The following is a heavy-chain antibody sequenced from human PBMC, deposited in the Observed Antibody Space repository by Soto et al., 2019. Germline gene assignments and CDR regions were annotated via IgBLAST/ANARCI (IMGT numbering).Heavy chain of an antibody. J-gene: IGHJ4*02. CDR3: ARGWGYDSTDYYYAY. CDR2: IIPIFGTA. V-gene: IGHV1-69*01. D-gene: IGHD3-22*01. CDR1: GGSFNRHT. Sequence: QVQLVQSGAEVRKPGSSVRVSCKASGGSFNRHTISWVRQAPGQGLEWMGGIIPIFGTANHAQKFQGRVKIIADESTSTVYMELSSLRSDDTDIYYCARGWGYDSTDYYYAYCGQGTLVIVSS.